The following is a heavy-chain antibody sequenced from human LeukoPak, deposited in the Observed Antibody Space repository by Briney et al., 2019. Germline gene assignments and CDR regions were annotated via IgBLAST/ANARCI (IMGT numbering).Heavy chain of an antibody. J-gene: IGHJ4*02. CDR3: AKEIEWYNPAGIDY. Sequence: PGGSLRLSCAASGFTFSSYAMPWVRQAPGTGLEWVAVISHDGSNKYYTDSVKGRFTFSRDNSKNTLYLRMNSLRAEDTAVYYCAKEIEWYNPAGIDYWGQGTLVTVSS. CDR1: GFTFSSYA. D-gene: IGHD1-1*01. CDR2: ISHDGSNK. V-gene: IGHV3-30-3*01.